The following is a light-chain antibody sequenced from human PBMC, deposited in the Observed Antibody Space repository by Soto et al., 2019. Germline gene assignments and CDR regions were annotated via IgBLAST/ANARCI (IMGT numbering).Light chain of an antibody. CDR2: DVS. CDR3: SSYTSSSTFYV. J-gene: IGLJ1*01. Sequence: QPASVSGSPGQSITISCTGTSSDVGGYNYVSWYQQHPGKAPKLMIYDVSNRPSGVSNRFSGSKSGNTASLTISGLQAEDEADYYCSSYTSSSTFYVFGTGTKVTVL. V-gene: IGLV2-14*01. CDR1: SSDVGGYNY.